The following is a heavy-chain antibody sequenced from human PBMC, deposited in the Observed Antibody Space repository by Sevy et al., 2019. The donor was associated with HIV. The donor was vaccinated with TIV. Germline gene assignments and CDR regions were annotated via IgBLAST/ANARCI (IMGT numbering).Heavy chain of an antibody. J-gene: IGHJ5*02. CDR3: ARSRIAAPRQMGVRFDP. CDR1: GGSFSGYY. CDR2: INHSGST. V-gene: IGHV4-34*01. Sequence: SETLSLTCAVYGGSFSGYYWSWIRQPPGKGLEWIEEINHSGSTNYNPSLKSRVTISVDTSKNQFSLKLSSVTAADTAVYYCARSRIAAPRQMGVRFDPWGQGTLVTVSS. D-gene: IGHD6-6*01.